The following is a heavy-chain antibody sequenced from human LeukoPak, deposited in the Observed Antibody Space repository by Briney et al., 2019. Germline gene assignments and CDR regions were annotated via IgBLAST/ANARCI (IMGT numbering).Heavy chain of an antibody. CDR1: GYTFTSYG. CDR2: ISAYNGNT. Sequence: ASVKVSCKASGYTFTSYGISWVRQAPGQGLEWMGWISAYNGNTNYAQKLQGRVTMTTDTSTSTAYMELRSLRSDDTAVYYCARVDTVVVPAARTYYYYYMDVWGKGTTVTVSS. CDR3: ARVDTVVVPAARTYYYYYMDV. V-gene: IGHV1-18*01. D-gene: IGHD2-2*03. J-gene: IGHJ6*03.